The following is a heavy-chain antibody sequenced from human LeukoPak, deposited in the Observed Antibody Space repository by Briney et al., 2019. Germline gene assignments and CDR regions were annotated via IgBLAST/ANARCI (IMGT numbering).Heavy chain of an antibody. CDR3: ARDPSSYDFWSGYQPGMDV. J-gene: IGHJ6*03. V-gene: IGHV3-48*01. CDR2: ISSSSSTI. CDR1: GFTFSSYS. D-gene: IGHD3-3*01. Sequence: PGGSLRLSCAASGFTFSSYSMNWVRQAPGKGLEWVSYISSSSSTIYYADSVKGRFTISRDNAKNSLYLQMNSLRAEDTAVYYCARDPSSYDFWSGYQPGMDVWGKGTTVTVSS.